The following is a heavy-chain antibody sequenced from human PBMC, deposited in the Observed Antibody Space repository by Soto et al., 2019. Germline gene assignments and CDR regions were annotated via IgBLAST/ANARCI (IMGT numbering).Heavy chain of an antibody. CDR2: IWYDGSNK. CDR3: ASHSEYSSSPRNCYYYNGMDV. V-gene: IGHV3-33*01. Sequence: GGSLRLSCAASGFTFSSYGMHWVRQAPGKGLEWVAVIWYDGSNKYYADSVKGRFTISRDNSKNTLYLQMNSLRAEDTAVYYCASHSEYSSSPRNCYYYNGMDVWDQGTTVTVSS. J-gene: IGHJ6*02. D-gene: IGHD6-13*01. CDR1: GFTFSSYG.